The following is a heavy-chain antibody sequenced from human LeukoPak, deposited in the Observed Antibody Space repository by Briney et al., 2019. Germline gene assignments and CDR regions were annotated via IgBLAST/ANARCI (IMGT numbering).Heavy chain of an antibody. V-gene: IGHV3-74*03. Sequence: PGGSPRLSCAASGFTFSAYWMHWVRQAPGKGLVWVSRIKTDGSRTMYADFLQGRFTISRDTAKNTLFLQMNSLRAEDTAVYYCAREAQVGGALQSWGQGTLVTVSS. CDR1: GFTFSAYW. CDR2: IKTDGSRT. J-gene: IGHJ5*02. D-gene: IGHD1-26*01. CDR3: AREAQVGGALQS.